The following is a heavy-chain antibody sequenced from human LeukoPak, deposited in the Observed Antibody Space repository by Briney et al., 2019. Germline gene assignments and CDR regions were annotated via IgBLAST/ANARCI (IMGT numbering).Heavy chain of an antibody. CDR3: AKVSFDGGVIPYFDS. V-gene: IGHV3-23*01. CDR2: MSSSGDST. J-gene: IGHJ4*02. CDR1: GFSFTKYA. Sequence: GGSLRLSCAASGFSFTKYAMSWVRQAPGKGLEWVSGMSSSGDSTDFADSVKGRFTISRDNSKNTLYLQMDSLRAEDTAVFCAKVSFDGGVIPYFDSWGQGTVVTVSS. D-gene: IGHD3-16*02.